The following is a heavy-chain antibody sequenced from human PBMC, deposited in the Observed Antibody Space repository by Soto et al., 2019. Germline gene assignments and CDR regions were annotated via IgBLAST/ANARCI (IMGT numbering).Heavy chain of an antibody. V-gene: IGHV4-61*01. D-gene: IGHD7-27*01. Sequence: QVQLQESGPGLVKPSEHLYLTCTVSGVSVTSGNYYWTWIRQTPGKGLEWIAYIHHAGTTNFNPSLKGRISLSVATSKNQISLQLHSVTAADTAVYFCARGGFWGSYDYRGIDVWCRGTTVSISS. CDR3: ARGGFWGSYDYRGIDV. CDR2: IHHAGTT. J-gene: IGHJ6*02. CDR1: GVSVTSGNYY.